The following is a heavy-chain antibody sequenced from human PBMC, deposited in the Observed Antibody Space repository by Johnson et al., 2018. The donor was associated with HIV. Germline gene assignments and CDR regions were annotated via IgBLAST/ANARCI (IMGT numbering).Heavy chain of an antibody. CDR1: GFTFSSYG. CDR2: IRYDGSNN. J-gene: IGHJ3*02. Sequence: QVQLVESGGGVVQPGGSLRLSCAAPGFTFSSYGMHWVRQAPGKGLEWVAFIRYDGSNNYYADSVTGRFTISRDNSKNTLYLQMNSLRAEDTAVYYCARGGLGDYVVAFDIWGQGTMVTVSS. CDR3: ARGGLGDYVVAFDI. V-gene: IGHV3-30*02. D-gene: IGHD4-17*01.